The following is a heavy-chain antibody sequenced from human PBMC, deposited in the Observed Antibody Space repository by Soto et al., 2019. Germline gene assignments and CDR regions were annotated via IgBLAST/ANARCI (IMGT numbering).Heavy chain of an antibody. CDR2: ISPMFGAA. CDR3: ALEVQVHTPAFVY. CDR1: GGTFNTYA. D-gene: IGHD3-10*01. J-gene: IGHJ4*02. Sequence: QVQLVQSGAEMKKPGSSVKVSCQSSGGTFNTYAMNWVRQAPGQGPEWMGDISPMFGAANYAPKFQGRVTSTADESTGTSYMQLSILTSGDTDLYFCALEVQVHTPAFVYWGQGTLVTVSS. V-gene: IGHV1-69*19.